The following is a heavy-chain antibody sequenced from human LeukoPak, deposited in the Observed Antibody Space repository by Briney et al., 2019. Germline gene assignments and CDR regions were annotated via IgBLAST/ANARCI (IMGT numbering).Heavy chain of an antibody. CDR2: IYHSGST. D-gene: IGHD3-22*01. V-gene: IGHV4-4*02. CDR1: GFTFSNAW. Sequence: GSLRLSCAASGFTFSNAWMSWVRQAPGKGLEWIGSIYHSGSTYYNPSLKSRVTISVDTSKNQFSLKLSSVTAADTAVYYCARVPYYYDSSGYYSNWFDPWGQGTLVTVSS. J-gene: IGHJ5*02. CDR3: ARVPYYYDSSGYYSNWFDP.